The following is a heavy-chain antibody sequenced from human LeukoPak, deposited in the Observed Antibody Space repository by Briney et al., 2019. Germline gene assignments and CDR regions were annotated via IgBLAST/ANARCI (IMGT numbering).Heavy chain of an antibody. CDR2: INPNSGGT. CDR3: ARPYSSGWTTGY. V-gene: IGHV1-2*02. D-gene: IGHD6-19*01. CDR1: GYTFTGYY. J-gene: IGHJ4*02. Sequence: ASVKVSCKASGYTFTGYYMHWVRQAPGQGLEWMGWINPNSGGTNFAQKFQGRVIMTRDTSISTAYMELSRLRSDDTAVYYCARPYSSGWTTGYWGQGTLVTVSS.